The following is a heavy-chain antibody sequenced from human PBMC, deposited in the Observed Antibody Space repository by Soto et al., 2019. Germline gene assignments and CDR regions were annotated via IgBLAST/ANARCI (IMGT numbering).Heavy chain of an antibody. Sequence: GASVKVSCKASGGTFSSYTISWARQAPGQGLEWMGRIIPILGIANYAQKFQGRVTITADKSTSTAYMELSSLRSEDTAVYYCASGPLYYYMDVWGKGTTVTVSS. CDR3: ASGPLYYYMDV. CDR2: IIPILGIA. V-gene: IGHV1-69*02. CDR1: GGTFSSYT. J-gene: IGHJ6*03.